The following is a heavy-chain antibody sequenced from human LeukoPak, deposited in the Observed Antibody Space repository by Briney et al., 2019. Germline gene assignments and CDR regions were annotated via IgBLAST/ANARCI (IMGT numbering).Heavy chain of an antibody. CDR2: ISGSGGST. Sequence: GGSLRLSCAASGFTFNSYAMSWVRQAPAKGLEWVSIISGSGGSTYYADSVKGRFTISRDNSKNTLYLQMNSLRAEDTAVYYCASLYSSSWYQDYWGQGTLVTVSS. D-gene: IGHD6-13*01. J-gene: IGHJ4*02. V-gene: IGHV3-23*01. CDR3: ASLYSSSWYQDY. CDR1: GFTFNSYA.